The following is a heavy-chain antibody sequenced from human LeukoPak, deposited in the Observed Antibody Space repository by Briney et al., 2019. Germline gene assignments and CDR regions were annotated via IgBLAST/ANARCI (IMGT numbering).Heavy chain of an antibody. V-gene: IGHV4-34*01. CDR1: GGSFSGYY. D-gene: IGHD2-2*01. CDR3: ARHERYCSSTSCYGYWFDP. CDR2: INHSGSI. J-gene: IGHJ5*02. Sequence: SETLSLTCAVYGGSFSGYYWSWIRQPPGKGLEWIGEINHSGSINYNPSLKSRVTISVDTSKNQFSLKLSSVTAADTAVYYCARHERYCSSTSCYGYWFDPWGQGTLVTVSS.